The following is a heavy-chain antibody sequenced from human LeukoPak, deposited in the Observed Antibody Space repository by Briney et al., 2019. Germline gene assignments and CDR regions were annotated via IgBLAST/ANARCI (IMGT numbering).Heavy chain of an antibody. CDR2: ISFGGNNK. Sequence: GGSLRLSCVVSGFTFSNYGMHWVRQAPGKGPEWVAVISFGGNNKNYADSVKGRFTISRDNSKNTLYLQMNSVRPEDTAVYYCANIEREGYCTSNNCYPFDYWGQGTLVTVSP. J-gene: IGHJ4*02. V-gene: IGHV3-30*18. CDR3: ANIEREGYCTSNNCYPFDY. CDR1: GFTFSNYG. D-gene: IGHD2-2*01.